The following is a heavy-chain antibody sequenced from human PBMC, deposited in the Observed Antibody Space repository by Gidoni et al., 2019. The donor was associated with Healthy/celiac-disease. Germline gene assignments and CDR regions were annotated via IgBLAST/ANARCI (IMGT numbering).Heavy chain of an antibody. D-gene: IGHD2-2*01. J-gene: IGHJ6*02. CDR3: AKDRGYCSSTSCYSYYYYYGMDV. Sequence: QVQLVESGGGVVQPGRSLRLSCAASGFTFRSYGMHWVRQAPGKGLEWVAVISYDGSNKYYADSVKGRFTISRDNSKNTLYLQMNSLRAEDTAVYYCAKDRGYCSSTSCYSYYYYYGMDVWGQGTTVTVSS. CDR2: ISYDGSNK. V-gene: IGHV3-30*18. CDR1: GFTFRSYG.